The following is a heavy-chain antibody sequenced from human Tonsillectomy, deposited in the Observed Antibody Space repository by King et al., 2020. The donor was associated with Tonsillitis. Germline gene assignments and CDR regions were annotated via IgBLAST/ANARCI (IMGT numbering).Heavy chain of an antibody. CDR1: GGTFASYG. V-gene: IGHV1-69*01. CDR2: IIPIFGTT. J-gene: IGHJ6*02. Sequence: VQLVQSGAEVKKPGSSVKVSCKASGGTFASYGFSWVRQAPGQGLEWMGGIIPIFGTTNYAQKFQDRVTITADQSTKTAYMELSSLTFEDRAVYYCARGTHTATVGLGWKTHYCHYMNVWGQGTTVTVSS. D-gene: IGHD1-26*01. CDR3: ARGTHTATVGLGWKTHYCHYMNV.